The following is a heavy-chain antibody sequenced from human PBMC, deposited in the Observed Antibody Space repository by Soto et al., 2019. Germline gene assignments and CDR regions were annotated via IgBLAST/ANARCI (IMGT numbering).Heavy chain of an antibody. CDR1: GFTFSSYA. CDR2: ISYDGSNK. D-gene: IGHD2-15*01. Sequence: QVQLVESGGGVVQPGRSLRLSCAASGFTFSSYAMHWVRQAPGKGLEWVAVISYDGSNKYYADSVKGRFTISRDNSKNTLYLQMNSLRAEDTAVYYCARDHGSVVVAATLTDYWGQGTLVTVSS. V-gene: IGHV3-30-3*01. CDR3: ARDHGSVVVAATLTDY. J-gene: IGHJ4*02.